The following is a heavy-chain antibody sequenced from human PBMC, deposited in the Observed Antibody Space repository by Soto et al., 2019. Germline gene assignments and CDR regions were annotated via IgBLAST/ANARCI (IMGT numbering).Heavy chain of an antibody. Sequence: GESLKISCQGSGYSFSSNWIGWVRQRPGKGLEWMGIIYPGDSEVKYSPSFRGQVTISVDTSISTAYLQWSSLKATDTAMYYCARHLYESSGYRYFDLWGQGTMVTVSS. J-gene: IGHJ4*02. D-gene: IGHD3-22*01. CDR3: ARHLYESSGYRYFDL. CDR1: GYSFSSNW. CDR2: IYPGDSEV. V-gene: IGHV5-51*01.